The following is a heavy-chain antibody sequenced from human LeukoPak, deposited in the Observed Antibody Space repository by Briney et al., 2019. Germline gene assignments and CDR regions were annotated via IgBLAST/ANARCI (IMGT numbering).Heavy chain of an antibody. Sequence: SETLPLTCAVYGGSFSGYYWSWIRQPPGKGLEWIGEINHSGSTNYNPSLKSRVTISVDTSKNQFSLKLSSVTAADTAVYYCARGSGSYDYFDYWGQGTLVTVSS. J-gene: IGHJ4*02. D-gene: IGHD1-26*01. CDR2: INHSGST. CDR1: GGSFSGYY. CDR3: ARGSGSYDYFDY. V-gene: IGHV4-34*01.